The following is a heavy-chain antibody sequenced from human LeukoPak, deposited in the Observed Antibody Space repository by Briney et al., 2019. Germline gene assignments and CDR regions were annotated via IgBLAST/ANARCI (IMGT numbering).Heavy chain of an antibody. CDR2: ISLRGLT. J-gene: IGHJ4*02. CDR3: PGKSGPFPLLGF. V-gene: IGHV4-4*02. D-gene: IGHD3-16*01. Sequence: SETLSLTCGVSGGSISGTNWWSWVRQPPGQGLEWIGEISLRGLTNYNPSLRSRLTMSLDESKNQVSLNLTSVTAADTAVYYCPGKSGPFPLLGFGGQETLVSVHS. CDR1: GGSISGTNW.